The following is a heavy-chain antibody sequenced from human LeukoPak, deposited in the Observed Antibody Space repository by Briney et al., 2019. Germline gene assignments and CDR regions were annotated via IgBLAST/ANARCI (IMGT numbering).Heavy chain of an antibody. CDR3: ARSVGTLDS. CDR1: GDSVSSDSAA. CDR2: TYYRSKWYN. J-gene: IGHJ4*02. V-gene: IGHV6-1*01. Sequence: SQTLSLTFAISGDSVSSDSAAWNWIRQSPSRGLEWLGRTYYRSKWYNDYAVSVKSRITINRDIPKNQFSLQLNSLTPEDTAVYYCARSVGTLDSWGQGTLVTVSS.